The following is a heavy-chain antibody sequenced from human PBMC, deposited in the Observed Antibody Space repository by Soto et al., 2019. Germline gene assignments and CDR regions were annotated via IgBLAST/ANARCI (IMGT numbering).Heavy chain of an antibody. D-gene: IGHD3-22*01. CDR3: ASGFTYYYDSSGYYYHYYFDY. J-gene: IGHJ4*02. Sequence: QLQLQESGPGLVKPSETLSLTCTVSGGSISSSSYYWGWIRQPPGKGLEWIGSIYYSGSTYYNPSLKSRVTISVDTSKNQFSLKQSYVTAADTAVYYCASGFTYYYDSSGYYYHYYFDYWGQGTLVTVSS. V-gene: IGHV4-39*01. CDR2: IYYSGST. CDR1: GGSISSSSYY.